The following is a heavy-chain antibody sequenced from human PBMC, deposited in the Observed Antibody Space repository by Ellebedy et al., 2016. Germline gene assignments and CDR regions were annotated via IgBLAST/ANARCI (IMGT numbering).Heavy chain of an antibody. CDR3: ARDGGCSTTNCYIDY. CDR2: ISWDGSNK. V-gene: IGHV3-30*03. CDR1: EFTFSSYG. D-gene: IGHD2-2*02. J-gene: IGHJ4*02. Sequence: GGSLRLSCAASEFTFSSYGMHWVRQAPGKGLEWVTLISWDGSNKYYADSVKGRFTISRDDSRNTLFLQMNSLRPEDTAVYYCARDGGCSTTNCYIDYWGQGTLVTVSS.